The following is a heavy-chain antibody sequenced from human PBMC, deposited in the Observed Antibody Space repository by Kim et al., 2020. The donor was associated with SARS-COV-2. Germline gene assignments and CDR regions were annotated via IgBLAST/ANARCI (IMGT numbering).Heavy chain of an antibody. J-gene: IGHJ3*02. CDR2: IYPGDSDT. Sequence: GESLKISCKGSGYSFTSYWIGWVRQMPGKGLEWMGIIYPGDSDTRYSPSFQGQVTISADKSISTAYLQWSSLKASDTAMYYCARHWGAYDSSGNDAFDIWGQGTMVTVSS. CDR1: GYSFTSYW. CDR3: ARHWGAYDSSGNDAFDI. D-gene: IGHD3-22*01. V-gene: IGHV5-51*01.